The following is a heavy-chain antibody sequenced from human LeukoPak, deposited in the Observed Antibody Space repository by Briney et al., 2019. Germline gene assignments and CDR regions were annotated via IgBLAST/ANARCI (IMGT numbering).Heavy chain of an antibody. CDR2: INSDGSST. CDR3: ASGGLAVASYFDY. V-gene: IGHV3-74*01. CDR1: GFTFSSYW. D-gene: IGHD6-19*01. J-gene: IGHJ4*02. Sequence: GGSLRLSCAASGFTFSSYWMHWVRQVPGKGLVWVSRINSDGSSTSYADSVKGRFTISRDSAKNTLYLQVNSLRAEDTAVYFCASGGLAVASYFDYWGQGTLVTVSS.